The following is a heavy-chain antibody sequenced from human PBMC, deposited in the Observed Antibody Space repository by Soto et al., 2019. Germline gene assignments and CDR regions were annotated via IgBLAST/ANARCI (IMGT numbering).Heavy chain of an antibody. CDR2: IGRSDSTI. CDR3: AKDRQYPRDYFHY. D-gene: IGHD4-4*01. J-gene: IGHJ4*02. CDR1: GFTLSDYY. V-gene: IGHV3-11*01. Sequence: GSLRLSCAASGFTLSDYYMSWIRQAPGKGLEWVSYIGRSDSTIYYADSVKGRFTISRDNAENSLYLQMNSLRVEDTAVYYCAKDRQYPRDYFHYWGQGTLVTVSS.